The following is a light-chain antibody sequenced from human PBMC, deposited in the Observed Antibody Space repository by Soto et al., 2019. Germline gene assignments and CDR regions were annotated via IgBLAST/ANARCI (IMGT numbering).Light chain of an antibody. CDR2: AVS. CDR1: RDISNS. V-gene: IGKV1-39*01. CDR3: QQSYNTPRT. Sequence: DIQMTQSPSSVSASVGGRLTITCRASRDISNSLAWYQKKPGEAPKLLISAVSSLETGVPSRFSGSGSGTDFTLTITSLQPEDFATYYCQQSYNTPRTFGQGTKVDI. J-gene: IGKJ1*01.